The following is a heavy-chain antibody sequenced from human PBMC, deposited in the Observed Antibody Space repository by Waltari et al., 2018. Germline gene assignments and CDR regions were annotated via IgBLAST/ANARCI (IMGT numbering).Heavy chain of an antibody. CDR3: ARGARMYFDN. D-gene: IGHD2-15*01. CDR2: ISGYNGNT. CDR1: GYMFTTYG. Sequence: QVQLVQSGAEVKKPGASVKVSCKASGYMFTTYGLPWVRQAPGQGLEWMGWISGYNGNTKYAQQFQGRVTMTIDTSTSTAYMELRILRADDTAVYYCARGARMYFDNWGQGTLVTVSS. V-gene: IGHV1-18*01. J-gene: IGHJ4*02.